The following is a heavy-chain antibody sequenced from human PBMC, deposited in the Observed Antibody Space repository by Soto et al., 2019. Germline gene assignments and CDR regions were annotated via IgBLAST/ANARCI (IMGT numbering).Heavy chain of an antibody. CDR3: AKEVLIVTIEYFDY. CDR2: ISNDGSPK. CDR1: GFIFSNFH. J-gene: IGHJ4*02. D-gene: IGHD3-10*01. V-gene: IGHV3-30*18. Sequence: PGGSLRLSCAASGFIFSNFHMHWVRQAPGKGLEWVAIISNDGSPKYYADSVKGRFTISRDNSENTLYLQMDSLRDEDTAVYYCAKEVLIVTIEYFDYWGQGTLVTVSS.